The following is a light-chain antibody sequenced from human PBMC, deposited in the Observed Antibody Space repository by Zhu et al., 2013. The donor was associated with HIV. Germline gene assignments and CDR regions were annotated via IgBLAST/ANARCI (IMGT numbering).Light chain of an antibody. CDR1: QSVSSY. CDR2: GAS. V-gene: IGKV3-11*01. CDR3: QQRSNWPYT. Sequence: EIVLTQSPGTLSLSPGERATLSCRASQSVSSYFAWYQQKPGQAPRLLIYGASNRATGIPARFSGSGSGTDFTLTISSLEPADFAVYYCQQRSNWPYTFGQGTKLEIK. J-gene: IGKJ2*01.